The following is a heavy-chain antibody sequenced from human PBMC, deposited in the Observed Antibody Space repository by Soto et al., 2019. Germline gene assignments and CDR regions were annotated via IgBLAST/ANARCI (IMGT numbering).Heavy chain of an antibody. CDR1: GFAFTNYG. Sequence: QVQVVESGGGVVQPGRSLRLSCAASGFAFTNYGMHWVRQAPGKGLEWVAFVSNDGNRKYYADSVRGRFTISRDNSKDTVYLQINSLRRDDTAMYFCAKVMTEYSGVAIDHWGQGTLVTVSS. V-gene: IGHV3-30*18. D-gene: IGHD6-19*01. CDR2: VSNDGNRK. J-gene: IGHJ4*02. CDR3: AKVMTEYSGVAIDH.